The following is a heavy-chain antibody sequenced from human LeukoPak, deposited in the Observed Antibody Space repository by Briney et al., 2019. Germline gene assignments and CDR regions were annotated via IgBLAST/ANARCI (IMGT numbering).Heavy chain of an antibody. Sequence: SETLSLTCAVYGGSFSGYYWSWIRQPPGKGLEWIGEINHSGSTNYNPSLKSRVTISVDTSKNQFSLKLSSVTAADTAMYYCARFTYYYGSGNFDYWGQGTLVTVSS. J-gene: IGHJ4*02. CDR1: GGSFSGYY. V-gene: IGHV4-34*01. CDR2: INHSGST. CDR3: ARFTYYYGSGNFDY. D-gene: IGHD3-10*01.